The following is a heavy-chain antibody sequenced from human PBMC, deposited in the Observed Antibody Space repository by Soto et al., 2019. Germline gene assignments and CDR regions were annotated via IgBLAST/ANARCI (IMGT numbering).Heavy chain of an antibody. D-gene: IGHD5-12*01. CDR1: GFTFSSYS. CDR2: ISSSSSYI. V-gene: IGHV3-21*01. Sequence: GGSLRLSCAASGFTFSSYSMNWVRQAPGKGLEWVSSISSSSSYIYYADSVKGRFTISRDNAKNSLYLQMNSLRAEDTAVYYCARDRGYSGYDYEGANYFDYWGQGTLVTVSS. CDR3: ARDRGYSGYDYEGANYFDY. J-gene: IGHJ4*02.